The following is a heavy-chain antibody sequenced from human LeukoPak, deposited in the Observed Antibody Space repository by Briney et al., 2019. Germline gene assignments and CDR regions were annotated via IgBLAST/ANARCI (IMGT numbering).Heavy chain of an antibody. J-gene: IGHJ4*02. V-gene: IGHV6-1*01. CDR2: TYYRSKWYN. CDR1: GDSVSSNSAA. D-gene: IGHD1-26*01. Sequence: SQTISLTSAISGDSVSSNSAAWNWIRQSPSRGLEWLGRTYYRSKWYNDYAVSVKSRITINPDTSKNQFSLQLNSVTPEDTAVYYCARVVGARPHFDYWGQGTLVTVSS. CDR3: ARVVGARPHFDY.